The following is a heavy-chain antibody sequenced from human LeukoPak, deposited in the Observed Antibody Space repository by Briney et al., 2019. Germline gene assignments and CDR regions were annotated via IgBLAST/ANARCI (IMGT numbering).Heavy chain of an antibody. Sequence: GGSLRLSCVASEFTFSGYSMTWVRQGPERGLEWVSAISSSGASTYYADSVKGRFTISRDNSKNTLYLQMNSLTAEDTAVYYSAKSPHRSGWYQDYWGQGTLVTVSS. CDR3: AKSPHRSGWYQDY. CDR2: ISSSGAST. J-gene: IGHJ4*02. V-gene: IGHV3-23*01. D-gene: IGHD6-19*01. CDR1: EFTFSGYS.